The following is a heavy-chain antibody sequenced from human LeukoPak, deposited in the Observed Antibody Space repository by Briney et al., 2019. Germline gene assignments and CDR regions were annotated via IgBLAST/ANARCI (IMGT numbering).Heavy chain of an antibody. Sequence: GGTLRLSCAASGFTFSSYGMSWVRQAPGKGLEWVSAISGSGGSTYYADSVKGRFTISRDNSKNTLYLQMNSLRAEDTAVYYCAKAFQEGRVYYFDYWGQGTLVTVSS. CDR3: AKAFQEGRVYYFDY. CDR1: GFTFSSYG. V-gene: IGHV3-23*01. D-gene: IGHD3-16*01. CDR2: ISGSGGST. J-gene: IGHJ4*02.